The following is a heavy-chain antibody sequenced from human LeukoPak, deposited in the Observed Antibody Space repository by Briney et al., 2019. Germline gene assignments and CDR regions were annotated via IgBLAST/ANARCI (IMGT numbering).Heavy chain of an antibody. CDR2: INPNSGGT. CDR3: ARERWITFGGVIVGGWFDP. J-gene: IGHJ5*02. D-gene: IGHD3-16*02. V-gene: IGHV1-2*02. Sequence: PGASVKVSCKASGYTFTGYYMHWVRQAPGQGLEWMGWINPNSGGTNYAQKFQGRVTMTRDTSISTAYMELSRLRSDDKAVYYCARERWITFGGVIVGGWFDPWGQGTLVTVSS. CDR1: GYTFTGYY.